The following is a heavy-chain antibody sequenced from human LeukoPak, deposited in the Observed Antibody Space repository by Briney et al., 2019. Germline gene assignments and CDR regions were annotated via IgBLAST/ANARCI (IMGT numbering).Heavy chain of an antibody. D-gene: IGHD3-22*01. CDR1: CVSFSGYY. J-gene: IGHJ6*02. CDR3: ARGTSRNYYDSSGYPIYYYYGMDV. Sequence: SETLSLTCAVYCVSFSGYYWSWIRQPPGKGLEWIGEINHSGSTNYSPSLKSRVTISVDTSKNQFSLKLSSVTAADTAVYYCARGTSRNYYDSSGYPIYYYYGMDVWGQGTTVTVSS. CDR2: INHSGST. V-gene: IGHV4-34*01.